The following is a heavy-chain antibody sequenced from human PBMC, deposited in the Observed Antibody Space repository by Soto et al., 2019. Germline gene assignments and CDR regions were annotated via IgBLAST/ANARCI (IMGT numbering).Heavy chain of an antibody. CDR3: ARALFWGHYYGMDV. V-gene: IGHV4-34*01. Sequence: SETLSLTCSIYSGSFSGYYWSWIRQPTGKGLEWIGEICHSGNTNYTPSLKSRVTISVDTAKNQFSLKLSSVTAADTAVYYCARALFWGHYYGMDVWGQGTTVTVSS. CDR1: SGSFSGYY. D-gene: IGHD3-16*01. J-gene: IGHJ6*02. CDR2: ICHSGNT.